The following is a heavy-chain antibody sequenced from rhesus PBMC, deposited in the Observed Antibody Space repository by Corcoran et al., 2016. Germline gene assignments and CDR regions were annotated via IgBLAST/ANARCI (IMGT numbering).Heavy chain of an antibody. V-gene: IGHV4-165*01. J-gene: IGHJ4*01. CDR1: GGSISRTY. CDR2: IYGSSGST. CDR3: ASLGGKS. D-gene: IGHD1-44*01. Sequence: QVQLQESGPGLVKPPATPSLTCAVSGGSISRTYWRWNRQPPGKGLEWIGYIYGSSGSTYYNPSLRSRVTISTDTSKNQFSLKLSSVTAADTAVYYCASLGGKSWGQGVLVTVSS.